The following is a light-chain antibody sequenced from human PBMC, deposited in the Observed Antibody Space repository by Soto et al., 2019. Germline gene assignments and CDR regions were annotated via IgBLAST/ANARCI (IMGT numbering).Light chain of an antibody. Sequence: DIQMTQSPSTLSASVGATVTVTCRASQSVSGWLAWYQQKAGKAPKLLIYGASRLLNGVPSRFSGSGSGTYLTITISSLQPEDGETYDGQQTDGFPRTFGQGTKVDIK. J-gene: IGKJ1*01. V-gene: IGKV1-12*01. CDR1: QSVSGW. CDR2: GAS. CDR3: QQTDGFPRT.